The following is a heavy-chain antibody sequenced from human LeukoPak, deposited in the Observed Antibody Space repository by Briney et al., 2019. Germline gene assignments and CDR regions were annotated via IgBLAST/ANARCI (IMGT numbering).Heavy chain of an antibody. CDR1: EFTLSSYW. CDR2: IEQDGSEK. CDR3: ARENGNGYDDY. Sequence: GGSLRLSCAASEFTLSSYWMAWVRQAPGKGLAWVANIEQDGSEKYYVDSVKGRFTISRDNAKGSLYLQMNSLRAEDTAMYYCARENGNGYDDYWGQGTLVTVSS. V-gene: IGHV3-7*03. J-gene: IGHJ4*02. D-gene: IGHD3-22*01.